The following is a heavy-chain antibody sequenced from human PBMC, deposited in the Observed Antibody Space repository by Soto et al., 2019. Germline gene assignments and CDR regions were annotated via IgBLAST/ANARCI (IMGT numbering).Heavy chain of an antibody. CDR1: GFTFSSYA. CDR2: ISGSGGST. Sequence: PGGSLRLCCAASGFTFSSYAMSWVRQAPGKGLEWVSAISGSGGSTYYADSVKGRFTISRDNSKNTLYLQMNSLRAEDTAVYYCARYYDSSGYYLVDYWGQGTLVTVSS. D-gene: IGHD3-22*01. J-gene: IGHJ4*02. V-gene: IGHV3-23*01. CDR3: ARYYDSSGYYLVDY.